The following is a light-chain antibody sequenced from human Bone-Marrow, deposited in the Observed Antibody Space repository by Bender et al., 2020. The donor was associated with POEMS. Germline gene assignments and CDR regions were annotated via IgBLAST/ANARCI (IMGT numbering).Light chain of an antibody. CDR2: EVS. V-gene: IGLV2-14*01. J-gene: IGLJ2*01. CDR1: SSDIGLYDF. CDR3: SSFTSSGTLVA. Sequence: QSVVTQPASVSGSPGQSITISCTGTSSDIGLYDFVSWYQQHPGKAPQPMIYEVSNRPSGVSNRFSGSKSDNTASLTISGLQAEDEADYYCSSFTSSGTLVAFGGGTKLTVL.